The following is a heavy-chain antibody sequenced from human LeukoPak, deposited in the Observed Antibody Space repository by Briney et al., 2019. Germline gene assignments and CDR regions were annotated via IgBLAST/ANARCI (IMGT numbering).Heavy chain of an antibody. CDR2: IYPGDSDT. Sequence: GESLKISCKGSGYSFTSYWIGWVRQMPGKGLEWMGIIYPGDSDTRYSPSFQGQVTISADKSISTAYLQWSSLKASDTAMYYCARQIGSTLRPYIWFDPWGQGTLVTVSS. J-gene: IGHJ5*02. CDR3: ARQIGSTLRPYIWFDP. CDR1: GYSFTSYW. V-gene: IGHV5-51*01. D-gene: IGHD5/OR15-5a*01.